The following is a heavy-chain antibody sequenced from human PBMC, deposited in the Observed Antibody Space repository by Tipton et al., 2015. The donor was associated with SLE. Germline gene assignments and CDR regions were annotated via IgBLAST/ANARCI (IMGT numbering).Heavy chain of an antibody. Sequence: TLSLTCTVSGGSISSINYYWGWIRQPPGKGLEWIGNIFYSGNTFYNASLRSRVTISVDTSKNQFSLKLTSVTAADTAVYYCARRGSGSHRPRPFDYWGQGTLVTVSS. CDR2: IFYSGNT. V-gene: IGHV4-39*07. J-gene: IGHJ4*02. CDR1: GGSISSINYY. CDR3: ARRGSGSHRPRPFDY. D-gene: IGHD3-10*01.